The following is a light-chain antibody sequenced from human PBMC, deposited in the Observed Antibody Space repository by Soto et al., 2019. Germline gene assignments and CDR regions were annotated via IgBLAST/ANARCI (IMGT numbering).Light chain of an antibody. J-gene: IGKJ1*01. V-gene: IGKV3D-15*02. CDR2: GAS. CDR1: ESVSTN. Sequence: EIEMTQSPATLSLAPGERVTLSCRASESVSTNLAWYQQKAGQAPRLLIYGASNRATGIPARFSGSGSGTDFTLTISSLEPEDFAVYYCQQYGSSPKTFGQGTKVDIK. CDR3: QQYGSSPKT.